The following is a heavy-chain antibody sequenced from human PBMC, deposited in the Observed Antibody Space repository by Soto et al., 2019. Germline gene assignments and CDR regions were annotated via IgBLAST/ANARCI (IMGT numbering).Heavy chain of an antibody. CDR3: ARRGSGSYYDY. V-gene: IGHV3-23*01. Sequence: DVQLLESGGGLVQPGGSLRLSCAASGFTFSSYAMTWVRQAPGKGLEWVSVISGSGDSTYYADSVKGRFTISRDNSKSTLYLQMNSLRAEDTAVYYCARRGSGSYYDYWGQGTLVTVSS. CDR2: ISGSGDST. CDR1: GFTFSSYA. D-gene: IGHD1-26*01. J-gene: IGHJ4*02.